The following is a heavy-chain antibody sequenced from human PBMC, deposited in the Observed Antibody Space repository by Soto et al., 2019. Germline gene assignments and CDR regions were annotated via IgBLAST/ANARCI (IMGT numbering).Heavy chain of an antibody. CDR1: GGTLSDHG. J-gene: IGHJ3*02. CDR3: ARGVYGSGNYYTGPSAFDI. V-gene: IGHV1-69*06. D-gene: IGHD3-10*01. CDR2: TIPVFNTA. Sequence: QVQLEQSGAEVKKPGSSVKISCKASGGTLSDHGVSWLRQAPGQGLEWVGGTIPVFNTANYAPKFQGRVTIAADNSTNIAYMELGSLRSDYTAFYYCARGVYGSGNYYTGPSAFDIWGQGTLVIVSS.